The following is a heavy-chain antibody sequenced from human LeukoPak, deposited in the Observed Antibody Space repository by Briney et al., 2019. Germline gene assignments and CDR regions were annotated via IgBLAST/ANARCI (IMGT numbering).Heavy chain of an antibody. D-gene: IGHD6-19*01. V-gene: IGHV3-73*01. Sequence: GGSLKLSCAASGFTFSGSAMHWVRQASGKGLEWVGRIRSRANSYVTAYAAAVTGRFIISRDDSSNTAYLQMNSLRAEDTAVYYCAKTLPAVAGTDLDYWGQGTLVTVSS. J-gene: IGHJ4*02. CDR2: IRSRANSYVT. CDR3: AKTLPAVAGTDLDY. CDR1: GFTFSGSA.